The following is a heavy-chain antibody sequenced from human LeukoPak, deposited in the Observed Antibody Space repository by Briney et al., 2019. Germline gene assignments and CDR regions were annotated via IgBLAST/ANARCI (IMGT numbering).Heavy chain of an antibody. Sequence: ASVKVSCKASGYTFTNYGISWVRQAPGQGLEWMGWISAYNANTNYAQKFQGRVTMTTDTSTSTAYMEVRSLRSDDTAVYFCARDHWRWLAYFDNWGQGTLVTVSS. CDR1: GYTFTNYG. V-gene: IGHV1-18*01. CDR2: ISAYNANT. CDR3: ARDHWRWLAYFDN. D-gene: IGHD6-19*01. J-gene: IGHJ4*02.